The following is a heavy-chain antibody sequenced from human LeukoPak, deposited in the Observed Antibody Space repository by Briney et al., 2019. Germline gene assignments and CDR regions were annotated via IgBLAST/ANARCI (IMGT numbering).Heavy chain of an antibody. J-gene: IGHJ4*02. CDR2: ISSNGDST. Sequence: PGGSLRLSCAASGFTLSSFSMHWVRQAPGKGLEFVSAISSNGDSTYYANSVKGRFTISRDISKNTLYLQMGSLRPEDMAVYYCARVDYGSGCDSWGQGTLVTVSS. D-gene: IGHD6-19*01. CDR1: GFTLSSFS. V-gene: IGHV3-64*01. CDR3: ARVDYGSGCDS.